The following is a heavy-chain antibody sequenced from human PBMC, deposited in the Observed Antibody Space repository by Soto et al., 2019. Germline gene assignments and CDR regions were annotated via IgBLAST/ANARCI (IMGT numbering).Heavy chain of an antibody. CDR3: ARGLFSGDAYSGGWYYFDA. V-gene: IGHV4-34*01. CDR1: GGSFSGFS. J-gene: IGHJ4*02. Sequence: QVQLQQWGAGLLKPSETLSLTCAVYGGSFSGFSWTWIRQSPGKGLEWLGQINHSGSTIYNPSLKSRVTISVETSTHQFSLGLSSGTAPGTAVYYCARGLFSGDAYSGGWYYFDAWGQGTLFPFPS. D-gene: IGHD1-26*01. CDR2: INHSGST.